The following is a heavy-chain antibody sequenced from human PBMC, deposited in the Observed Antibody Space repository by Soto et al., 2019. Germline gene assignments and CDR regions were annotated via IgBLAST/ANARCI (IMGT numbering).Heavy chain of an antibody. CDR3: ATPRAYYYDSSGYLGVDY. CDR1: GITFSNYA. D-gene: IGHD3-22*01. J-gene: IGHJ4*02. V-gene: IGHV3-23*01. CDR2: ISGSGGDT. Sequence: GGSLRLSCAASGITFSNYAMNWVRQAPGKGLEWVSVISGSGGDTHYADSVKGRFSISRDNSKNTLYLQMNSLRAEDTAVYYCATPRAYYYDSSGYLGVDYWGQGTLVTVSS.